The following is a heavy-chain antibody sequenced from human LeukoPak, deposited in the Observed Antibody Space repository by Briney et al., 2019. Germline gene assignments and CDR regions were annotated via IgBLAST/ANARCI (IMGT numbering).Heavy chain of an antibody. D-gene: IGHD3-10*01. J-gene: IGHJ4*02. CDR2: VRAKIHGGTT. Sequence: GGSLRLSCLASGFDFGDYNMDWLRQAPGKGLEWVGHVRAKIHGGTTDYAASVKGRFTISRDDSKSVVYLQMTSLQSEDTAVYYCSRGQLYPYGPEFDYWGQGTLVTVSS. V-gene: IGHV3-49*03. CDR1: GFDFGDYN. CDR3: SRGQLYPYGPEFDY.